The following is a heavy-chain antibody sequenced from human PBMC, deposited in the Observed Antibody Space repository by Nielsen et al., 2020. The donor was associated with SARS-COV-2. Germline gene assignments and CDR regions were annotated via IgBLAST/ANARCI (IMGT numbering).Heavy chain of an antibody. J-gene: IGHJ4*02. D-gene: IGHD4/OR15-4a*01. Sequence: GESLKISCAASGFTFSSYEMNWVRQAPGKGLEWVSYISSSGSTIYYADSVKGRFTISRDNSKNTLYLQMNSLRAEDTAVYYCAKDRAGATYARFDLWGQGTLVTVSS. CDR3: AKDRAGATYARFDL. CDR2: ISSSGSTI. V-gene: IGHV3-48*03. CDR1: GFTFSSYE.